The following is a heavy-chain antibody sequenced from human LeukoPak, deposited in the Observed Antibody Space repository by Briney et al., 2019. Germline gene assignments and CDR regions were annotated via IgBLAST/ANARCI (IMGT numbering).Heavy chain of an antibody. V-gene: IGHV1-46*01. CDR3: ARDRIVVGGAPDGFDI. J-gene: IGHJ3*02. D-gene: IGHD3-16*01. Sequence: ASVKVSCKASGYTFTSYYMHWVRQAPGQGLEWMGIINPSGGSTSYAQKFQGRVTMTRDTSTSTVYMELSSLRSEDTAVYYCARDRIVVGGAPDGFDIWGQGTVVTVS. CDR2: INPSGGST. CDR1: GYTFTSYY.